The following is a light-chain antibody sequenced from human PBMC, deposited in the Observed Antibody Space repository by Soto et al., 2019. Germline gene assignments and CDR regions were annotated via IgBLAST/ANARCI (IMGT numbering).Light chain of an antibody. Sequence: DIQMTQSPSTLSASVGDRVTITCRASQSISSWLAWYQQKPGKAPKLLIYDASSLESGVPSRFSGSGSGTEFTLTISSLQPDDFATYYFQQYNSYSLDFGQGTKLEIK. CDR3: QQYNSYSLD. CDR1: QSISSW. V-gene: IGKV1-5*01. CDR2: DAS. J-gene: IGKJ2*01.